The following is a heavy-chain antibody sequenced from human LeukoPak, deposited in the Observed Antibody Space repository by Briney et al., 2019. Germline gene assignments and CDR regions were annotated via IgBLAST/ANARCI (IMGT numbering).Heavy chain of an antibody. CDR2: INHSGRT. V-gene: IGHV4-34*01. CDR1: SGSFSGYY. D-gene: IGHD6-19*01. J-gene: IGHJ4*02. CDR3: ARGRIPDYRSCWLG. Sequence: PSETLSLTCAVYSGSFSGYYWTWIRQPPGKGLELIGEINHSGRTNYNPSLKSRVTMSVDTSKNQFSLKLTSVTAADTALYYCARGRIPDYRSCWLGWGQGTLVTVSS.